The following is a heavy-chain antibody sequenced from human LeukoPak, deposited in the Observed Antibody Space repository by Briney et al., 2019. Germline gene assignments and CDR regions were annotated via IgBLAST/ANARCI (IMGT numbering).Heavy chain of an antibody. V-gene: IGHV3-23*01. J-gene: IGHJ4*02. D-gene: IGHD3-22*01. CDR3: ARDYYDSGGYHPFDY. CDR1: GFTFSGYA. CDR2: ISGSGGST. Sequence: GGSLRLSCAASGFTFSGYAMSWVRQAPGKGLEWVSAISGSGGSTYYADSVKGRFTISRDKSKNTLYLQMNSLRAEDTAVYYCARDYYDSGGYHPFDYWGQGTLVTVSS.